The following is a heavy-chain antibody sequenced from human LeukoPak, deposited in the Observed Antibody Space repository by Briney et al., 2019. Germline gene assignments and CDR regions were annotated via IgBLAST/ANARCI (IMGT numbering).Heavy chain of an antibody. CDR2: ISDSSSTI. D-gene: IGHD3-10*01. CDR1: GFTFSDYS. J-gene: IGHJ6*02. V-gene: IGHV3-48*04. Sequence: GGSLRLSRAASGFTFSDYSMNWVRQAPGKGLEWVSYISDSSSTIYYADSVKGRFTISRDNAKNSLYLQMNSLRAEDTAVYYCASMVRGVSGYYYGMDVWGQGTTVTVS. CDR3: ASMVRGVSGYYYGMDV.